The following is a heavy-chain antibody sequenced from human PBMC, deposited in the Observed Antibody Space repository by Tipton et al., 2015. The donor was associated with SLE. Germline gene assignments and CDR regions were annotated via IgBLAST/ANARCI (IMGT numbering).Heavy chain of an antibody. Sequence: TLSLTCTVSGGSISSHYWSWIRQHPGKGLEWIGEINHSGSTNYNPSLKSRVTISVDTSKNQFSLKLSSVTAADTAVYYCARQTSDGWYFDLWGRGTLVTVSS. CDR2: INHSGST. V-gene: IGHV4-34*01. CDR3: ARQTSDGWYFDL. CDR1: GGSISSHY. J-gene: IGHJ2*01.